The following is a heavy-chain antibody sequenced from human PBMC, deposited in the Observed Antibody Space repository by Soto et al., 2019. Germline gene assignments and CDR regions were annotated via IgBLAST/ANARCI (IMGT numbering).Heavy chain of an antibody. Sequence: SETLSLTCAVYGGSFSGYYWSWIRQPPGKGLEWIGEINHSGSTNYNPSLKSRVTISVDTSKNQFSLKLSSATAADTAVYYCARPYCSGGSCYSDNWFDPWGQGTLVTVSS. V-gene: IGHV4-34*01. J-gene: IGHJ5*02. D-gene: IGHD2-15*01. CDR2: INHSGST. CDR3: ARPYCSGGSCYSDNWFDP. CDR1: GGSFSGYY.